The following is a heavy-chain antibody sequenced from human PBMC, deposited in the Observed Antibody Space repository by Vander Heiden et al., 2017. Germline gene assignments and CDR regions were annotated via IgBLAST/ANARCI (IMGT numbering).Heavy chain of an antibody. CDR1: GFTFRRHW. CDR3: ARDMGRGDGFNFIDL. J-gene: IGHJ4*02. Sequence: EVQLVESGGGLLQPGGSLRLSCSASGFTFRRHWMHWVRQAPGKGLVWGSRIERDGSGMRYADSVKGRFTISRDNAKNTLNLQMNSLRPEDTAVYYCARDMGRGDGFNFIDLWGQGTLVTVSS. CDR2: IERDGSGM. D-gene: IGHD3-10*01. V-gene: IGHV3-74*01.